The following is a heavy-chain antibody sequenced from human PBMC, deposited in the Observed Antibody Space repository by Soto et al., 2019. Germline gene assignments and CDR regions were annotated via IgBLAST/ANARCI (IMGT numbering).Heavy chain of an antibody. J-gene: IGHJ3*02. CDR3: TTETQSRI. CDR1: GLTFNNAW. CDR2: IKSKNDGGAT. Sequence: PGGSLILSCAASGLTFNNAWMNWVRQAPGKGLEWVGRIKSKNDGGATEYSAPVKDRFTISRDDSKNTLYLQMNSLKTEDTALYYCTTETQSRIWCPGTMVTVSS. V-gene: IGHV3-15*07.